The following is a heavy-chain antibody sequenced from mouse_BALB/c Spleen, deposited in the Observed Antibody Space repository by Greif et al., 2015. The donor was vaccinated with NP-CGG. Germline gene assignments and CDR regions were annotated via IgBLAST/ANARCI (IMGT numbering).Heavy chain of an antibody. D-gene: IGHD2-4*01. CDR1: GYTFTSYY. CDR2: IYPGNVNT. V-gene: IGHV1S56*01. Sequence: VQLQESGPELVKPGASVRISCKASGYTFTSYYIHWVKQRPGQGLEWIGWIYPGNVNTKYNEKFKGKATLTADKSSSTAYMQLSSLTSEDSAVYFCAREGVITLYAMDYWGQGTSVTVSS. CDR3: AREGVITLYAMDY. J-gene: IGHJ4*01.